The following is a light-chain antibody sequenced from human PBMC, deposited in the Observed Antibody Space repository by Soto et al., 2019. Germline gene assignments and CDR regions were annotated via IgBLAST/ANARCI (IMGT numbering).Light chain of an antibody. J-gene: IGKJ1*01. CDR3: QHYNSYSEA. Sequence: DIQITQSPSTLSGSVGDRVTITCRASHTISSWLSFYQQQPWKAPKLLIYKAYTLTSGVPSRFSGSGSATEFTLTISRLPPDDFATYYCQHYNSYSEAFGQRTNVDIK. CDR1: HTISSW. V-gene: IGKV1-5*03. CDR2: KAY.